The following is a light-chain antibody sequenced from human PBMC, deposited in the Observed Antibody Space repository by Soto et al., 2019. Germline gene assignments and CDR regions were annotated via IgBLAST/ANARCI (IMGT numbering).Light chain of an antibody. Sequence: QSALTQPPSASGSPGQSVTISCTGTSSDVGAYDYVSWYQQHPGKAPKLLIYGVNKRSSGVPDRFSGSKSGNTASLTVSGLQAEDEADYYCISHAGSDNWGAFGGGTKLTVL. CDR2: GVN. V-gene: IGLV2-8*01. J-gene: IGLJ2*01. CDR1: SSDVGAYDY. CDR3: ISHAGSDNWGA.